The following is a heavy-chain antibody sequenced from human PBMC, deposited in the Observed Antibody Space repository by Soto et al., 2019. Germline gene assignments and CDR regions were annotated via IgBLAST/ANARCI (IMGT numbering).Heavy chain of an antibody. CDR1: GGPYSKYS. CDR2: IIPIFDIT. J-gene: IGHJ4*02. CDR3: ARSLLGDHYDSDGLDS. D-gene: IGHD3-22*01. V-gene: IGHV1-69*02. Sequence: QVQLVQSGTEVKKPGSSVTVSCKASGGPYSKYSISWVRQAPGQELEWMGRIIPIFDITNYAQKFQGRVTITADKSTSTVYMDLSSLRSEDTAVYYCARSLLGDHYDSDGLDSWGQGTLVSVSS.